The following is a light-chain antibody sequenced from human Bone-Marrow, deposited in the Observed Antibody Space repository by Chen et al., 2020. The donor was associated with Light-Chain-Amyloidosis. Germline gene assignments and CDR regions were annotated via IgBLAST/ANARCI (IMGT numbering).Light chain of an antibody. CDR2: KDT. CDR1: ALPKQH. V-gene: IGLV3-25*03. J-gene: IGLJ3*02. Sequence: SYALTQPPPVSVSPGQPARITCPGAALPKQHAYWYQQRPGQAPVLIIYKDTVRPSGIPERISGSGSGTIVTLTISGVQAEDEADYYCQSADVTGSYVMFGGGTKLTVL. CDR3: QSADVTGSYVM.